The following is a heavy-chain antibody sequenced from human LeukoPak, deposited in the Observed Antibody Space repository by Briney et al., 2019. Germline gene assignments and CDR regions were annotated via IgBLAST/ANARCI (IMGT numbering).Heavy chain of an antibody. CDR1: GFTFSSYW. CDR2: IKQDGSEK. D-gene: IGHD6-19*01. CDR3: ARDLRAYSSGCPSGY. J-gene: IGHJ4*02. Sequence: PGGSLRLSCADSGFTFSSYWMSWVRQAPGKGLEWVANIKQDGSEKYYVDSVKGRFTISRDNAKNSLYLQMNSLRAEDTAVYYCARDLRAYSSGCPSGYWGQGTLVTVSS. V-gene: IGHV3-7*01.